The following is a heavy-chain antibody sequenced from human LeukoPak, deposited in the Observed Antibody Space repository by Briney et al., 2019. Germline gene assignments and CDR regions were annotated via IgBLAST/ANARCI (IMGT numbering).Heavy chain of an antibody. J-gene: IGHJ4*02. D-gene: IGHD2-15*01. CDR2: IDPNSGGT. CDR1: GYTFTGYY. Sequence: GASVKVSCKASGYTFTGYYMHWVRQAPGQGLEWMGWIDPNSGGTNYAQKFQDRVTMTRDTSISTAYMELSSLRSDDTALYYCTRVGYCSGGTCPYYFDYWGQGTLVTVSS. CDR3: TRVGYCSGGTCPYYFDY. V-gene: IGHV1-2*02.